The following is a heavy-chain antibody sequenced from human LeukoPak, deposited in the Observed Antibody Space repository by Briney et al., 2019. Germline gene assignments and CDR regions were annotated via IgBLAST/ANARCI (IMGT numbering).Heavy chain of an antibody. CDR3: ARAIYCSGGSCYRSDAFDI. V-gene: IGHV1-18*01. J-gene: IGHJ3*02. Sequence: ASVKVSCKASGYTFTSYGISWVRQAPGQGLEWMGWISAYNGNTNYAQKLQGRVTMTTDTSTSTAYMELRSLRSDDTAVYYCARAIYCSGGSCYRSDAFDIWGQGTMVTVSS. D-gene: IGHD2-15*01. CDR2: ISAYNGNT. CDR1: GYTFTSYG.